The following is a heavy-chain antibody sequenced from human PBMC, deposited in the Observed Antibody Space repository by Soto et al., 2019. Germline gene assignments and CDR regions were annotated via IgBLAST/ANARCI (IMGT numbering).Heavy chain of an antibody. V-gene: IGHV4-30-2*01. J-gene: IGHJ4*02. D-gene: IGHD5-12*01. CDR3: AAGGGLPRYY. Sequence: QLQLQESGSGLVKPSQTLSLTCAVSGGSISSGGYSWSWIRQQPGKGLEWIGYIYHSGSTYYNPSIKIRVTISVDRSKNQFSLKLSSVTAADTAVYYCAAGGGLPRYYWGQGTLVTVSS. CDR1: GGSISSGGYS. CDR2: IYHSGST.